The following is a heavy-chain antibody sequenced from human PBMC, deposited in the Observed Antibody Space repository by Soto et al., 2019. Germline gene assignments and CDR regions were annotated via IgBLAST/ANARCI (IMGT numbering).Heavy chain of an antibody. CDR2: ISAYNGNT. J-gene: IGHJ1*01. Sequence: ASVKVSCKASGYTFTSYGISWVRQAPGQGLEWMGWISAYNGNTNYAQKLQSRVTMTTDTSTSTAYMELRSLRSDDTAVYYWARDLDVLGKVQHWGQGTLVTVSS. CDR3: ARDLDVLGKVQH. CDR1: GYTFTSYG. V-gene: IGHV1-18*01.